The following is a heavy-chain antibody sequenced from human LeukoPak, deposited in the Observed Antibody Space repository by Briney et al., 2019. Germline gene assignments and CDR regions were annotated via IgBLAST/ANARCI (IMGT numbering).Heavy chain of an antibody. CDR2: IYYSGSS. J-gene: IGHJ4*02. CDR1: GGSISSSSYY. CDR3: ARHVDTATDYFDY. Sequence: PSETLSLTCTVSGGSISSSSYYWGWIRQPPGKVLEWIGSIYYSGSSYCNPSLKSRVTISVHTSKNQFSLKLSSVTAADTAVYYCARHVDTATDYFDYWGQGTLVTVSS. D-gene: IGHD5-18*01. V-gene: IGHV4-39*01.